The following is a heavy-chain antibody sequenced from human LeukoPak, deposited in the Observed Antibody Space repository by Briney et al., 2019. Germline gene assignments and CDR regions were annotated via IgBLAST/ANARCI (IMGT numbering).Heavy chain of an antibody. D-gene: IGHD6-13*01. CDR1: GYTFTGYV. CDR2: INTNTGNP. J-gene: IGHJ4*02. Sequence: GASVKVSCKASGYTFTGYVINWVRQAPGQGLEWMGWINTNTGNPRYAQGFTGRYVFSLDTSVSTAYLQISSLKAEDTAVYYCARGAFQYSSSWSPDYWGQGTLVTVSS. CDR3: ARGAFQYSSSWSPDY. V-gene: IGHV7-4-1*02.